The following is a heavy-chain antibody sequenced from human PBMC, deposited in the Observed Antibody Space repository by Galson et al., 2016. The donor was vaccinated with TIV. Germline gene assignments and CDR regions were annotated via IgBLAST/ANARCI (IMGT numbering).Heavy chain of an antibody. Sequence: SVKVSCKASGGSFSNYYINWVRQAPGQGPEWMGGIVPIYRSPKYARRFQGRVTITADESTSTVFVELTSLTSDDTATYYCARPSDSSWYFDLWGRGTQVKVSS. CDR2: IVPIYRSP. CDR1: GGSFSNYY. V-gene: IGHV1-69*13. J-gene: IGHJ2*01. D-gene: IGHD6-13*01. CDR3: ARPSDSSWYFDL.